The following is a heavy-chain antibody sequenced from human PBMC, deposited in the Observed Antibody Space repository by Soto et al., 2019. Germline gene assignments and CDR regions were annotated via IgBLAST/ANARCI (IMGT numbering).Heavy chain of an antibody. CDR2: ISSSSSYI. Sequence: GGSLRLSCAASGFTFSSYSMNWVRQAPGKGLEWVSSISSSSSYIYYADSVKGRFTIPRDNAKNSLYLQMNILRAEDTAGYSCAREREAFGARGAFDNWGQGTMVTVSS. CDR1: GFTFSSYS. J-gene: IGHJ3*02. CDR3: AREREAFGARGAFDN. V-gene: IGHV3-21*01. D-gene: IGHD3-3*01.